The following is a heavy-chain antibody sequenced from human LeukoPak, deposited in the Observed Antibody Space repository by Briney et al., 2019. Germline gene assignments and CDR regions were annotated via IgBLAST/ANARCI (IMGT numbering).Heavy chain of an antibody. CDR3: ARDFGITGDV. CDR1: GFTFSSYS. CDR2: ISSSSSYI. D-gene: IGHD3-10*01. J-gene: IGHJ6*04. Sequence: PGGSLRLSCAASGFTFSSYSMNWVRQAPGRGLEWVSSISSSSSYIYYADSVKGRFTISRDNAKNSLYLQMNSLRAEDTAVYYCARDFGITGDVWGKGTTVTVSS. V-gene: IGHV3-21*01.